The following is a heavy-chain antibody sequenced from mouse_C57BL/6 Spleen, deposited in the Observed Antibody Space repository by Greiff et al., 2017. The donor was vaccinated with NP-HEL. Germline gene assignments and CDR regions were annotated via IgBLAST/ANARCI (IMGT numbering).Heavy chain of an antibody. V-gene: IGHV5-17*01. J-gene: IGHJ3*01. Sequence: DVHLVESGGGLVKPGGSLKLSCAASGFTFSDYGMHWVRQAPEKGLEWVAYISSGSSTIYYADTVKGRFTISRDNAKNTLFLQMTSLRSEDTAMYYCARNEGYYTWFAYWGQGTLVTVSA. D-gene: IGHD2-3*01. CDR2: ISSGSSTI. CDR1: GFTFSDYG. CDR3: ARNEGYYTWFAY.